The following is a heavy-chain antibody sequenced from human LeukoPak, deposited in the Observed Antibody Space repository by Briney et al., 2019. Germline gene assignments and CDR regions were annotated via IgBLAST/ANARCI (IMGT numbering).Heavy chain of an antibody. D-gene: IGHD6-6*01. CDR1: GFTFDDYA. CDR3: AKDIASSYYYYYIDV. CDR2: ISWNSGSI. V-gene: IGHV3-9*03. J-gene: IGHJ6*03. Sequence: GRSLRLSCAASGFTFDDYAMHWVPQAPGKGLEWVSGISWNSGSIGYADSVKGRFTISRDNAKNSLYLQMNSLRAEDMALYYCAKDIASSYYYYYIDVWGKGTTVTVSS.